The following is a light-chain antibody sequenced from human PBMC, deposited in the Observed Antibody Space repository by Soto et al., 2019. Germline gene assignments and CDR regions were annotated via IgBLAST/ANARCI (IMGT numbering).Light chain of an antibody. CDR1: SCNIGAGYD. Sequence: QSVLTQPPSVSGAPGQRVTISCTGSSCNIGAGYDVHWYQQLPGTAPKLLIYGNSNRPSGVPDRFSGSKSGTSASLALTGLEAEDEADYYYQSYDSSLSGSVVFGRGTKVTVL. CDR3: QSYDSSLSGSVV. J-gene: IGLJ2*01. V-gene: IGLV1-40*01. CDR2: GNS.